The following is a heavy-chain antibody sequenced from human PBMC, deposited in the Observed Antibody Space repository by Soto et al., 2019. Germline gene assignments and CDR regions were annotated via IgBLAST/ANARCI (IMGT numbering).Heavy chain of an antibody. CDR2: IIPIFGTA. CDR3: ARHNWNVYYYYGMDV. Sequence: SVKVSCKASGGTFSSYAISWVRQAPGQGLEWLGGIIPIFGTANYAQKFQGRVTITADESTRTAYMELSSLRSEDTAMYYCARHNWNVYYYYGMDVWGQGTTVTV. D-gene: IGHD1-1*01. CDR1: GGTFSSYA. J-gene: IGHJ6*02. V-gene: IGHV1-69*13.